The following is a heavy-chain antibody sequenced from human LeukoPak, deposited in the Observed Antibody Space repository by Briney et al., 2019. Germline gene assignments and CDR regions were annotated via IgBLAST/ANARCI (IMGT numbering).Heavy chain of an antibody. CDR1: GGSITSGDYY. J-gene: IGHJ4*02. Sequence: PSQTLSLTCTVSGGSITSGDYYWSWIRPPPGKGLEWIGCIYYSGSTYYNPSLKSRVTISVDTSKNQFSLKLSSVTAADAAVYYCARGGSGSYYVGPFDYWGQGTLVTVSS. D-gene: IGHD1-26*01. CDR3: ARGGSGSYYVGPFDY. CDR2: IYYSGST. V-gene: IGHV4-30-4*08.